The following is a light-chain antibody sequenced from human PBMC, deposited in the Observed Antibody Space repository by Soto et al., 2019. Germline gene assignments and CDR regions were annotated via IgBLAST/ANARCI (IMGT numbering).Light chain of an antibody. J-gene: IGKJ1*01. V-gene: IGKV3D-15*01. Sequence: IVLTQSPATLSVSPGERATLSCRASQSVSSNLAWHQQRPGQAHRLLIYDASNRATGIQARFSGSGSGTDFTLTIRSLQPDDFATYYCKHYNSYSEAVGQGTKVDI. CDR2: DAS. CDR1: QSVSSN. CDR3: KHYNSYSEA.